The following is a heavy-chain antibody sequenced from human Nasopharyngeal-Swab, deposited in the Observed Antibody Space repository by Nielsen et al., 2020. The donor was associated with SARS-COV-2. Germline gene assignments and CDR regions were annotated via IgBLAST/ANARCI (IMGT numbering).Heavy chain of an antibody. J-gene: IGHJ3*02. CDR3: ARDNEYGDYYAFDI. CDR2: ISAYNGNT. D-gene: IGHD4-17*01. Sequence: ASVKVSCKASGYSFISFGITWVRQAPGQGLEWMGWISAYNGNTTYAQKFQDRVTMTTDTPTTTAYMEVRGLKSDDTAVYYCARDNEYGDYYAFDIWGQGTTVTVSS. CDR1: GYSFISFG. V-gene: IGHV1-18*01.